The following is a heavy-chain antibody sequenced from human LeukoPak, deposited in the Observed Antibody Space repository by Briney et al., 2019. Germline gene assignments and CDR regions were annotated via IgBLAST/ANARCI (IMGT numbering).Heavy chain of an antibody. Sequence: ASVKVSCKASGYTFTSNAINWVRQAPGQGLEWMGWISAYNNSTKYPQNLQGRLTVTTDTSTSTAYMELRSLRSDDTAVYYCARAPKDFWSGHEYYFDYWGQGTLVTVSS. V-gene: IGHV1-18*01. J-gene: IGHJ4*02. CDR2: ISAYNNST. D-gene: IGHD3-3*01. CDR3: ARAPKDFWSGHEYYFDY. CDR1: GYTFTSNA.